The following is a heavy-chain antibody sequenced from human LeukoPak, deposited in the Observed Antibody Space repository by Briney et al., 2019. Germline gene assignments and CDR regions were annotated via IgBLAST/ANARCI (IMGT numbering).Heavy chain of an antibody. V-gene: IGHV3-66*02. CDR2: IYSGGST. CDR1: GFTVSSNY. CDR3: ARDKLETPYYYCMDV. D-gene: IGHD4-23*01. J-gene: IGHJ6*03. Sequence: GGSLRLSCAASGFTVSSNYMSWVRQAPGKGLEWVSVIYSGGSTYYADSVKGRFTISRDNSKNTLYLQMNSLRAEDTAVYYCARDKLETPYYYCMDVWGKGTTVTVSS.